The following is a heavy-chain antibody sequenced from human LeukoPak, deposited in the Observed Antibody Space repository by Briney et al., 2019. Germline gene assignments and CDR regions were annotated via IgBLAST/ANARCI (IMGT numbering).Heavy chain of an antibody. CDR1: GFTFSSYA. CDR2: ILDSGYST. CDR3: AKLGGHPLHNYYVGV. J-gene: IGHJ6*03. Sequence: PGGSLRLSCAASGFTFSSYAMSWVRQAPGKGLEWVSGILDSGYSTYYANSVKGRFTISRDNSNNTLYLQMNSLRAEDTAVYDCAKLGGHPLHNYYVGVWGKGTTVALSS. D-gene: IGHD3-16*01. V-gene: IGHV3-23*01.